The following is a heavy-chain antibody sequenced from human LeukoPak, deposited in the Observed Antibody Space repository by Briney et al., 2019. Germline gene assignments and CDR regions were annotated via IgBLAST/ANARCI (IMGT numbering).Heavy chain of an antibody. Sequence: SETLSLTCTVSGVSVSSGTYYWSWIRQPPGKGLEWIGYIYYSGSTNYNPSLKSRVTISVDTSKNQFSLKVSSVTAADTAVYYCARKSSGWFFDYWGQGTLVTVSS. CDR2: IYYSGST. V-gene: IGHV4-61*01. J-gene: IGHJ4*02. CDR3: ARKSSGWFFDY. D-gene: IGHD6-19*01. CDR1: GVSVSSGTYY.